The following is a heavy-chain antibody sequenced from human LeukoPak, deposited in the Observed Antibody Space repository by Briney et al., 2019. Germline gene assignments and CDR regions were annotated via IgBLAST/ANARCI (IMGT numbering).Heavy chain of an antibody. CDR3: AVGYNYGKNWFDS. Sequence: GASVKVSCKASGYTFTGYYIHWVRQAPGQGLEWMGWINPNSGDTNYAQKFQGRVTMTRDTSFSTAYMELSRLTSDDTAVYYCAVGYNYGKNWFDSWGQGTLVTVS. CDR2: INPNSGDT. CDR1: GYTFTGYY. J-gene: IGHJ5*01. D-gene: IGHD5-18*01. V-gene: IGHV1-2*02.